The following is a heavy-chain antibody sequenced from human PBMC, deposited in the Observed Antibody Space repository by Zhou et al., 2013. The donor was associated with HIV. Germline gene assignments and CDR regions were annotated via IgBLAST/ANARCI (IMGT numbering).Heavy chain of an antibody. J-gene: IGHJ6*03. CDR1: GGTFSSYA. Sequence: QVQLVQSGAEVKKPGSSVKVSCKASGGTFSSYAISWVRQAPGQGLEWMGGIIPIFGTANYAQKFQGRVTITADESTSTAYMELSSLRSEDTAVYYCAVKAYCTNGVCYTEEGDYYYYMDVWGKGTTVTVSS. CDR2: IIPIFGTA. V-gene: IGHV1-69*12. CDR3: AVKAYCTNGVCYTEEGDYYYYMDV. D-gene: IGHD2-8*01.